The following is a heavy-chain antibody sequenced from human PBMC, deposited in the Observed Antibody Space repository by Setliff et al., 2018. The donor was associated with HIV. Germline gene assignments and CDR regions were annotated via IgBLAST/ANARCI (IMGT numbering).Heavy chain of an antibody. V-gene: IGHV1-2*02. CDR1: GYTFTDYY. Sequence: VGPVKVSCKASGYTFTDYYIHWVRQAPGQGLEWMGWINPNSSDTNYAQKFQGRVTMTRDTSISTAYMDLSRLRSDDTAAYYCARRVPPIPSGDLDYWGQGTQVTVSS. CDR2: INPNSSDT. CDR3: ARRVPPIPSGDLDY. D-gene: IGHD4-17*01. J-gene: IGHJ4*02.